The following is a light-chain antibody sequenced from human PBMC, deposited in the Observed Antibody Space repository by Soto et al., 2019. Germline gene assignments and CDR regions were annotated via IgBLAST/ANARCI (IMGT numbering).Light chain of an antibody. J-gene: IGKJ4*01. V-gene: IGKV1-33*01. Sequence: DIQMTQSPSSLSASVGDRVTITCQASQDINNYLNWYQQKSGKAPKLLIYDASDLETGVPSRFSGSGSGTDFTFTISSLQPEDIATYYCQQYDNLPLTLGGGTKVEIK. CDR2: DAS. CDR1: QDINNY. CDR3: QQYDNLPLT.